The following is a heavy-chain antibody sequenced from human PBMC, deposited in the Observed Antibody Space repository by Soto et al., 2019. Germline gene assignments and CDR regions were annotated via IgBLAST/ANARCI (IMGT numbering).Heavy chain of an antibody. CDR3: AREWGSRTSFYGVDY. Sequence: GASVKVSCKASGYTLTDYVITWVRQAPGQGLEWMGWISFKNGNTNYAQKLQGRVTMTTDTSASTAYMELRSLRSDDTAVYYCAREWGSRTSFYGVDYWGQETPITVS. D-gene: IGHD2-2*01. CDR1: GYTLTDYV. CDR2: ISFKNGNT. V-gene: IGHV1-18*01. J-gene: IGHJ4*02.